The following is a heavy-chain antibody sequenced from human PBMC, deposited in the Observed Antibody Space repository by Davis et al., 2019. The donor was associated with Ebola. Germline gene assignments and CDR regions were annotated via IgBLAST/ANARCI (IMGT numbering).Heavy chain of an antibody. V-gene: IGHV3-33*01. Sequence: GESLKISCAASGFTFSSYGMHWVRQAPGKGLEWVAVIWYDGSNKYYADSVKGRFTISSDNAKNSLYLQMNSLRAEDTAVYYCARNRRDGLYFDYWGQGTLVTVSS. CDR1: GFTFSSYG. D-gene: IGHD5-24*01. CDR2: IWYDGSNK. J-gene: IGHJ4*02. CDR3: ARNRRDGLYFDY.